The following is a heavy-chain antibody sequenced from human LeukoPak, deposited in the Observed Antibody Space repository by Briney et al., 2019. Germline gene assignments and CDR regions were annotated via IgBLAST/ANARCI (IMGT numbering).Heavy chain of an antibody. CDR1: GFTFSSYW. CDR3: TTEGSIVGALIDY. J-gene: IGHJ4*02. V-gene: IGHV3-15*01. D-gene: IGHD1-26*01. CDR2: IKSKTDGGTT. Sequence: GGSLRLSCAASGFTFSSYWMSWVRQAPGKGLEWVGRIKSKTDGGTTDYAAPVKGRFTISRDDSKNTVYLQMNSLKTEDTAVYYCTTEGSIVGALIDYWGQGTLVTVSS.